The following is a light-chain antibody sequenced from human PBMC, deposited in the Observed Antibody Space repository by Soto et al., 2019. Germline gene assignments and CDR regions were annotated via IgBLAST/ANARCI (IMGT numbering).Light chain of an antibody. V-gene: IGKV3-15*01. CDR2: YAS. Sequence: EMVMTQSPATLSVSPGERATLSCRASQTLSRNLAWYQQQPGQAPRLLIFYASTRATGIPARFSGSGSGTDFTLTISSLQSEYFAVYYCQQYDKWPHTFGQGTKLEIK. CDR1: QTLSRN. CDR3: QQYDKWPHT. J-gene: IGKJ2*01.